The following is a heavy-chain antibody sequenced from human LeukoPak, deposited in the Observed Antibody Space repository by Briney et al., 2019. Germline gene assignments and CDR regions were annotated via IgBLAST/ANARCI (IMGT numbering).Heavy chain of an antibody. CDR2: INTNTGNP. CDR1: GGTFSSYA. CDR3: AREGWELLGYFDY. J-gene: IGHJ4*02. V-gene: IGHV7-4-1*02. Sequence: ASVKVSCKASGGTFSSYAISWVRQAPGQGLEWMGWINTNTGNPTYAQGFTGRFVFSLDTSVSTAYLQISSLKAEDTAVYYCAREGWELLGYFDYWGQGTLVTVSS. D-gene: IGHD1-26*01.